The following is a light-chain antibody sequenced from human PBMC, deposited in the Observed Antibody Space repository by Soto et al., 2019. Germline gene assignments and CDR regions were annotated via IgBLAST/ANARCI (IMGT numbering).Light chain of an antibody. CDR1: QDISDW. V-gene: IGKV1-12*01. CDR2: AAS. J-gene: IGKJ1*01. CDR3: QQSNSYPWT. Sequence: DIQMTQSPSSVSAAVGDRVTITCRARQDISDWLAWYQQKPGRAPKLLIYAASSLQGGVPSRFSGSVSGTEFTLTITSLQAEDYATYYCQQSNSYPWTFGQGTKVDTK.